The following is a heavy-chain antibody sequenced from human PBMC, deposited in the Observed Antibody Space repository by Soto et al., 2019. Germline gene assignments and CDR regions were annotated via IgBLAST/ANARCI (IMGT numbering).Heavy chain of an antibody. V-gene: IGHV1-69*02. Sequence: QVQLVQSGAEVKKPGSSVKVSCKASGGTFSSYTNSWVRQAPGQGLEWMGRIIPILGIANYAQKFQGRVTITADKSTSTAYMELSSLRSEDTAVYYCARGQEYPGDAFDIWGQGTMVTVSS. CDR3: ARGQEYPGDAFDI. J-gene: IGHJ3*02. CDR2: IIPILGIA. CDR1: GGTFSSYT.